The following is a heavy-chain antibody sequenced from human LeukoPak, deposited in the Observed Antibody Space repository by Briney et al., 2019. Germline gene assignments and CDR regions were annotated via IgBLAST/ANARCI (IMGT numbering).Heavy chain of an antibody. CDR1: GYTFTSYY. Sequence: ASVKVSCKASGYTFTSYYMHWVRQAPGQGLEWMGIINPSGGSTSYAQKFQGRVTMTEDTSTDTAYMELSSLRSEDTAVYYCATIKGFADSSGYYYYHYYGMDVWGQGTTVTVSS. J-gene: IGHJ6*02. CDR3: ATIKGFADSSGYYYYHYYGMDV. D-gene: IGHD3-22*01. V-gene: IGHV1-46*01. CDR2: INPSGGST.